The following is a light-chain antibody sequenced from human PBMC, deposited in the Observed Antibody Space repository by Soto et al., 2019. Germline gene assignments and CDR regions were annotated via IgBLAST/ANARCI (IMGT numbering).Light chain of an antibody. CDR1: QSVIIN. CDR3: QQYYNWPS. CDR2: GAS. Sequence: SRFPALLSLSPGEGATLPCRASQSVIINLAWYQQKPGQAPRLLIYGASTRATGIPVRFSGRGSGTEFTLTISSLQPDDFAVYYCQQYYNWPSFGQGTRLEIK. V-gene: IGKV3-15*01. J-gene: IGKJ5*01.